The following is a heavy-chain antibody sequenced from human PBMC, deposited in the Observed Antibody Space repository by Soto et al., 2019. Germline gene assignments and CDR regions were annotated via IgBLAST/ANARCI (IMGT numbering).Heavy chain of an antibody. J-gene: IGHJ6*03. CDR1: GYTFTSYA. CDR3: ARDFLGTYRYYYMDV. D-gene: IGHD4-4*01. Sequence: GASVKVSCKASGYTFTSYAMHWVRQAPGQRLEWMGWINAGNGNTKYSQKFQGRVTITRDTSASTAYMELSSLRSEDTAVYYCARDFLGTYRYYYMDVWGKGTTVTVSS. CDR2: INAGNGNT. V-gene: IGHV1-3*01.